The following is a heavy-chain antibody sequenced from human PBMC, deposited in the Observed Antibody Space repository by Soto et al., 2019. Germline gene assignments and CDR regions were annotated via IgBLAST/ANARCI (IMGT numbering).Heavy chain of an antibody. V-gene: IGHV4-34*01. CDR2: INHSGST. J-gene: IGHJ4*02. CDR1: SGTFSGYY. CDR3: ARSHTSGPEDY. D-gene: IGHD3-22*01. Sequence: QVQLQQWGAGLLKPSETLSLTCAVYSGTFSGYYWSWIRQPPGKGLEWIGEINHSGSTNYNPSLKSRVTISVDTSKNQFSLKLSSVTAADTAVYYCARSHTSGPEDYWGQGTLVTVSS.